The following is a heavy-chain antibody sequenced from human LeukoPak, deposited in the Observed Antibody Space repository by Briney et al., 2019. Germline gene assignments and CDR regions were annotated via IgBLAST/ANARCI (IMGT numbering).Heavy chain of an antibody. V-gene: IGHV1-18*04. J-gene: IGHJ4*02. D-gene: IGHD6-13*01. CDR2: ISAYNGNT. CDR3: ARGLYSSSWSHQYYFDY. CDR1: GYTFTSYG. Sequence: GASVKVSCKAFGYTFTSYGTSWVRQAPGQGLEWMGWISAYNGNTNYAQKLQGRVTMTTDTSTSTAYMELRSLRSDDTAVYYCARGLYSSSWSHQYYFDYWGQGTLVTVSS.